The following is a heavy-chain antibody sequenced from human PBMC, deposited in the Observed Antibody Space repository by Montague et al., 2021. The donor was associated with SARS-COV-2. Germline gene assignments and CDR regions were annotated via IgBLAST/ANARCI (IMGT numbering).Heavy chain of an antibody. Sequence: PALVKPTQTLTLTCTFSGFSLNTSGMCVSWIRQLPGKALEWLALIDWDEDQYYSTSLKTRLTISKDTSKNQVVLTMTNMDPIDTATYYCARSYGDYRDSYFDYWGQGTLVTVSS. CDR3: ARSYGDYRDSYFDY. CDR2: IDWDEDQ. J-gene: IGHJ4*02. D-gene: IGHD4-17*01. CDR1: GFSLNTSGMC. V-gene: IGHV2-70*01.